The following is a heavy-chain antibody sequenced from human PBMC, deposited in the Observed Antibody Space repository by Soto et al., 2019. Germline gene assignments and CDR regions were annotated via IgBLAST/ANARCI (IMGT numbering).Heavy chain of an antibody. V-gene: IGHV1-2*02. J-gene: IGHJ5*02. CDR2: INPNSGGT. D-gene: IGHD6-25*01. Sequence: ASVKVSCKASGYTFTGYYMHWVRQAPGQGLEWMGWINPNSGGTNYAQKFQGRVTMTRDTSISTAYMELSRLRSDDTAVYYCASSDSPYQRNRYNWFDPWGQGTLVTVSS. CDR1: GYTFTGYY. CDR3: ASSDSPYQRNRYNWFDP.